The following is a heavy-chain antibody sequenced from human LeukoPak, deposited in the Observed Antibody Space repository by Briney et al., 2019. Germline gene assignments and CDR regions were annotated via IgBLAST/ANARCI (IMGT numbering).Heavy chain of an antibody. D-gene: IGHD6-13*01. CDR2: INTNTGNP. CDR3: AKDPPYTSTWPDALDS. Sequence: ASVKVSCKASGYTFTTFGINWLRQAPGQGLEWMGWINTNTGNPTYAQGFTGRFVFSLDTSVSTAYLEISSLKAEDTAVYFCAKDPPYTSTWPDALDSWGQGTMVTVSS. CDR1: GYTFTTFG. V-gene: IGHV7-4-1*02. J-gene: IGHJ3*02.